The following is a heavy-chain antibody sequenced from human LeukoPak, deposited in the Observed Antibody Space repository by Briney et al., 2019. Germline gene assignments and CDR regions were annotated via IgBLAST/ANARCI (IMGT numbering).Heavy chain of an antibody. J-gene: IGHJ3*02. V-gene: IGHV3-53*01. CDR2: IYSGGST. D-gene: IGHD2-2*01. Sequence: GGSLRLSCAASGFTVSSNYMSWVRQAPGKGLEWVSVIYSGGSTYYADSVKGRFTISRDNSKNTLYLQMNSLRAEDTAVYYCARGALGYCSSTSCPYDAFDIWGQGTMVTVSS. CDR3: ARGALGYCSSTSCPYDAFDI. CDR1: GFTVSSNY.